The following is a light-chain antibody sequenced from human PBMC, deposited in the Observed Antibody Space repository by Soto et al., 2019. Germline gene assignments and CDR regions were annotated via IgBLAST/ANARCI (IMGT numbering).Light chain of an antibody. J-gene: IGKJ1*01. CDR3: QQYAISPWN. Sequence: IVLTQSPGTLSLSPGERATLSCGASENVATNYLAWYQQKPGQAPRLLIFDASTRAVGIPDRFSGSGSGTDFTLIISRLEPEDFAVYHCQQYAISPWNFGQGTKV. CDR1: ENVATNY. CDR2: DAS. V-gene: IGKV3-20*01.